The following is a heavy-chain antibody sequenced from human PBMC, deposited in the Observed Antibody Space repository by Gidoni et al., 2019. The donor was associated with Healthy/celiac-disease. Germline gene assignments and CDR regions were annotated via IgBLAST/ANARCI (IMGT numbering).Heavy chain of an antibody. Sequence: QVQLQESGPGLVKPSETLSLTCTVSGGSISSYYWSWIRQPHGKGLEWIGYIYYSGSTNYNPSLKSRVTISVDTSKNQFSLKLSSVTAADTAVYYCARMKLEERGIQQSYYYYGMDVWGQGTTVTVSS. J-gene: IGHJ6*02. V-gene: IGHV4-59*01. CDR3: ARMKLEERGIQQSYYYYGMDV. CDR2: IYYSGST. CDR1: GGSISSYY. D-gene: IGHD5-18*01.